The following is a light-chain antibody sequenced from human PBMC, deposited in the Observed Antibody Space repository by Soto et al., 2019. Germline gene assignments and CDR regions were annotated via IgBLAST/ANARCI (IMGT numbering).Light chain of an antibody. CDR1: SSNIGAGFD. J-gene: IGLJ2*01. Sequence: QSVLTQPPSVSAAPGQRVTISCTGSSSNIGAGFDVHWYQQFPGTAPKLLIFGNNNRPSGVPDRFSGSKSGTSASLAIAGLQAEDEADYYCQSYDSKLRGVVFGGGTKLTVL. CDR2: GNN. CDR3: QSYDSKLRGVV. V-gene: IGLV1-40*01.